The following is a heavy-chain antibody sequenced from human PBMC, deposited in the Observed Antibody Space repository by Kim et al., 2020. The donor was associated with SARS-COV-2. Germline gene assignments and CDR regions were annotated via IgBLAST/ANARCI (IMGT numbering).Heavy chain of an antibody. Sequence: GGSLRLSCAASGFTFSSYWMSWVRQAPGKGLEWVANIKQDGSEKYYVDSVKGRFTISRDNAKNSLYLQMNSLRAEDTAVYYCAGGDLQNTDYYDSSGWGRQRTIFDIWGQGTMVTVSS. V-gene: IGHV3-7*01. CDR1: GFTFSSYW. D-gene: IGHD3-22*01. CDR3: AGGDLQNTDYYDSSGWGRQRTIFDI. CDR2: IKQDGSEK. J-gene: IGHJ3*02.